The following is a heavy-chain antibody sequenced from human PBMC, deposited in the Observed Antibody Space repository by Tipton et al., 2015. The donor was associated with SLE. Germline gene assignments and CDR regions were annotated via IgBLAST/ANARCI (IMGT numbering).Heavy chain of an antibody. Sequence: SLRLSCAATGLSFSTFWLRWVRQAPGKGLEWVANIKGDGSEKNYVDSVKGRFTISRDNAQNSLFLQLTALRAEDTAVYYCAAGGHLDFWGQGTLVTVSS. CDR3: AAGGHLDF. J-gene: IGHJ4*02. V-gene: IGHV3-7*01. CDR1: GLSFSTFW. D-gene: IGHD3-10*01. CDR2: IKGDGSEK.